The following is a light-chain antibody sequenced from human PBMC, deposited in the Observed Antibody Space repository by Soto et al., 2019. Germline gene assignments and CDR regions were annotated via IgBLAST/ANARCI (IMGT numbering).Light chain of an antibody. CDR1: SSDVGGYNY. J-gene: IGLJ1*01. V-gene: IGLV2-8*01. CDR2: EVS. CDR3: SSYAGSNTHV. Sequence: QSALTQPPSASGSPGQSVTISCTGTSSDVGGYNYVSWYQQHPGKAPKLMIYEVSKRPSGVPDRFSGSKSGNTASLTVSGLQAEDEADYYCSSYAGSNTHVFGTG.